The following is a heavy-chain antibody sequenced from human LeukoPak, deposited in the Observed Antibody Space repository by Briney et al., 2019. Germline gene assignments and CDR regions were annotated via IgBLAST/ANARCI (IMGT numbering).Heavy chain of an antibody. Sequence: PGGALXXXCXAXGFSFDDYGXNWVGQAPGKGLEGVSLISRVGDRIQYAESVKGGLTIYRDKSRSSLYLQMNSLTTEDTAFYYCAKMGDQWLSMDYWGRGTLVTVSS. CDR2: ISRVGDRI. V-gene: IGHV3-43*02. J-gene: IGHJ4*02. D-gene: IGHD6-19*01. CDR3: AKMGDQWLSMDY. CDR1: GFSFDDYG.